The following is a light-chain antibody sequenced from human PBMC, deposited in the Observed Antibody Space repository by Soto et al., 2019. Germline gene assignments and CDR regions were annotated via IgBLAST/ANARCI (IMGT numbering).Light chain of an antibody. V-gene: IGKV1-5*03. CDR2: KAS. CDR3: QQYKIYSPYT. Sequence: DIQMTQSPSTLSASGGDRVTITCRDSQSISSWLAWYQQKPGKATKLLIYKASSLESGVPSRFSGSESGTAFTLTISSLQPDDFATYYCQQYKIYSPYTGGQGTKLEIK. CDR1: QSISSW. J-gene: IGKJ2*01.